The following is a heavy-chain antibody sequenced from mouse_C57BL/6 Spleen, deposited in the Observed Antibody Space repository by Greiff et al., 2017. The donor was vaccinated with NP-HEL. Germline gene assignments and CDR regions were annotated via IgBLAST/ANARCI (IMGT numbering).Heavy chain of an antibody. J-gene: IGHJ2*01. CDR1: GFTFSDYG. Sequence: EVMLVESGGGLVKPGGSLKLSCAASGFTFSDYGMHWVRQAPEKGLEWVAYISSGSSTIYYADTVKGRFTISRDNAKNTLFLQMTSLRSEDTAMYYCARGGYGMGDYFDYWGQGTTLTVSS. V-gene: IGHV5-17*01. CDR3: ARGGYGMGDYFDY. CDR2: ISSGSSTI. D-gene: IGHD2-1*01.